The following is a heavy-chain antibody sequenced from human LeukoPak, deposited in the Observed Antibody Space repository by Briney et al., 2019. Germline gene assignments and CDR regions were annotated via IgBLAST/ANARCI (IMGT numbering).Heavy chain of an antibody. J-gene: IGHJ5*02. CDR2: INPKTGGA. V-gene: IGHV1-2*02. CDR1: GYTFSDYY. D-gene: IGHD2-2*01. CDR3: ARGVGTSWFDP. Sequence: GASVKVSCKAYGYTFSDYYLHWVRQAPGQGLEWMGCINPKTGGANFAEKFQGRVTMTRDTSIRTVYMELSRVTYDDTALYYCARGVGTSWFDPWGQGTRVTVSS.